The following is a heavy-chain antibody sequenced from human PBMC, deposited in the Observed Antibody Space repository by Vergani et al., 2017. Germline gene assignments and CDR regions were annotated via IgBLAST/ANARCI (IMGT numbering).Heavy chain of an antibody. V-gene: IGHV4-39*01. CDR1: GGSISSSSYY. J-gene: IGHJ4*02. D-gene: IGHD3-10*01. Sequence: QLQLQESGPGLVKPSETLSLTCTVSGGSISSSSYYWGWIRQPPGKGLEWIGSIYYSGSTYYNPLFESRVIVSADTSKNQFSLKLMSVTAADTAMYFCAVRPRVNMVRGEILTKRTFDYWSPGTLVTVSS. CDR2: IYYSGST. CDR3: AVRPRVNMVRGEILTKRTFDY.